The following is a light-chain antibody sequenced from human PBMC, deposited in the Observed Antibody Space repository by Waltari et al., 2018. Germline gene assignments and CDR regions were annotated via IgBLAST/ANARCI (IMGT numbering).Light chain of an antibody. J-gene: IGKJ4*01. V-gene: IGKV3-11*01. CDR3: QQRRNWPVT. Sequence: EIVLTQSPATLSLSPGERATLSCRASQSVNWYLAWYQQRPGQAPRLLIFDTSNRATGIPARFSGSGSETDFTLTISSLGPDDSAVYYCQQRRNWPVTFGGGTKVEIK. CDR2: DTS. CDR1: QSVNWY.